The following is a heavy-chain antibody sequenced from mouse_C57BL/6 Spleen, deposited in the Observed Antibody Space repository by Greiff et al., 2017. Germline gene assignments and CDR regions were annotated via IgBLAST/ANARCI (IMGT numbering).Heavy chain of an antibody. CDR3: ARENYYGSSPLYYFDY. D-gene: IGHD1-1*01. CDR2: IYPGDGDT. V-gene: IGHV1-82*01. CDR1: GYAFSSSW. Sequence: QVQLQQSGPELVKPGASVKISCKASGYAFSSSWMNWVQQRPGKGLEWIGRIYPGDGDTNYNGKFKGKATLTADKSSSTAYMQLSSLTSEDSAVYFCARENYYGSSPLYYFDYWGQGTTLTVSS. J-gene: IGHJ2*01.